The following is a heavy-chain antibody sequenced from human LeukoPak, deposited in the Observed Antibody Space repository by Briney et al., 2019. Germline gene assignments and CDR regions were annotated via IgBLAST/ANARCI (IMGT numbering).Heavy chain of an antibody. D-gene: IGHD6-25*01. Sequence: SQTLPLTCAISGDSVSSNSAAWNWIRQSPSRGLEWLGRTYYRSKWYNDYAVSVKSRITINPDTSKNQFSLQLNSVTPEDTAVYYCARDGQQRARDYYYYYGMDVWGQGTTVTVSS. CDR3: ARDGQQRARDYYYYYGMDV. CDR2: TYYRSKWYN. V-gene: IGHV6-1*01. J-gene: IGHJ6*02. CDR1: GDSVSSNSAA.